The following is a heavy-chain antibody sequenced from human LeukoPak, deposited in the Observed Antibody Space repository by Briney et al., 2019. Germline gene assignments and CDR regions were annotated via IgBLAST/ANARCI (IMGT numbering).Heavy chain of an antibody. V-gene: IGHV4-59*01. D-gene: IGHD6-25*01. CDR1: GGSISSYY. Sequence: SETLSLTCTVSGGSISSYYWSWIRQPPGKGLEWIGYIYYSGSTNYNPSLKSRVTISADTSKNQFSLKLSSVTAADTAVYYCARYPASYYYYYMDVWGKGTTVTVSS. CDR2: IYYSGST. CDR3: ARYPASYYYYYMDV. J-gene: IGHJ6*03.